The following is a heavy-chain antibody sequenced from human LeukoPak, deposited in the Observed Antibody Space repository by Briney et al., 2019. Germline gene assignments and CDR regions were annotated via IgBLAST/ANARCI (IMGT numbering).Heavy chain of an antibody. Sequence: GGSLRLSCAASGFTFSSYAMHWVRQAPGKGLEWVAVISYDGSNKYYADSVKGRFTISRDDSKNTLYLQVNSLRAEDTAVYYCARGTSAPAAIKPDYWGQGTLVTVSS. J-gene: IGHJ4*02. D-gene: IGHD2-2*01. CDR1: GFTFSSYA. CDR3: ARGTSAPAAIKPDY. V-gene: IGHV3-30*04. CDR2: ISYDGSNK.